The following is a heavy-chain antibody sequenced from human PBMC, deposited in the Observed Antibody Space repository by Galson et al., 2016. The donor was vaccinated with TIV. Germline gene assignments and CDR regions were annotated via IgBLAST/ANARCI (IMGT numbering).Heavy chain of an antibody. J-gene: IGHJ4*02. V-gene: IGHV2-5*02. D-gene: IGHD6-19*01. CDR1: GFSLASTAVG. Sequence: PALVKPTQTLTLTCSFSGFSLASTAVGVGWVRQPPGEALDWLGLIYWDDQKWYRPSLQNRMTITKDTSKNHVALTLTNLEPADTGTYYCAHGSGWLLDYWGQGILVTVSS. CDR2: IYWDDQK. CDR3: AHGSGWLLDY.